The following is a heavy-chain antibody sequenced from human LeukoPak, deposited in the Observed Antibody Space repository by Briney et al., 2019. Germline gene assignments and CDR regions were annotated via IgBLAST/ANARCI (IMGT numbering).Heavy chain of an antibody. Sequence: GGSLRLSCAASGFTFSSHAMGWVRQAPGKGLEWVSSIIANGGSTYYADSVKGRFTISRHNSKNTLYLQMNSLRAEDTAVYYCARVVQGYCSGGSCYSRGNWFDPWGQGTLVTVSS. V-gene: IGHV3-23*01. CDR1: GFTFSSHA. CDR2: IIANGGST. J-gene: IGHJ5*02. D-gene: IGHD2-15*01. CDR3: ARVVQGYCSGGSCYSRGNWFDP.